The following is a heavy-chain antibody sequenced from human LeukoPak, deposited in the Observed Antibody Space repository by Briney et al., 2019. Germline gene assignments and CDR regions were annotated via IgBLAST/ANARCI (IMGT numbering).Heavy chain of an antibody. D-gene: IGHD4-17*01. J-gene: IGHJ5*02. CDR3: ARAHGDYPDNWFDP. Sequence: PGGSLRLSCAASGFTVSSNYMSWVRQAPGKGLEWVSVIYSGGSTYYADSVKGRFTISRDNSKNTLYLQMNSLTAEDTAVYYCARAHGDYPDNWFDPWGQGTRVTVSS. CDR2: IYSGGST. CDR1: GFTVSSNY. V-gene: IGHV3-53*01.